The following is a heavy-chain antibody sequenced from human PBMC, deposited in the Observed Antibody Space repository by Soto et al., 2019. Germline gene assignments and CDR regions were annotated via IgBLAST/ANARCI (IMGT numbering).Heavy chain of an antibody. CDR1: GFTFSSYG. CDR3: AKGGVIEYFDWLLMSQHYYYYVDV. CDR2: ISGGGGST. D-gene: IGHD3-9*01. J-gene: IGHJ6*03. Sequence: GGSLRLSCAASGFTFSSYGMHWVRQAPGKGLEWVAVISGGGGSTYYADSVKGRFTISRDDSKNTLYLQMNSLRAEDTAVYYCAKGGVIEYFDWLLMSQHYYYYVDVWGKGTTVTVSS. V-gene: IGHV3-23*01.